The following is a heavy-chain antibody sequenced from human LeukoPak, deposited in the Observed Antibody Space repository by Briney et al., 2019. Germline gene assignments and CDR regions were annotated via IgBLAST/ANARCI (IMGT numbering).Heavy chain of an antibody. D-gene: IGHD6-13*01. CDR3: ASRPGGSTWYGVFDY. J-gene: IGHJ4*02. CDR1: GASLSNHF. V-gene: IGHV4-59*11. Sequence: SETLSLTCTVSGASLSNHFWSWIRQPPGQALEWIGYIYGSDTTNYNPSLKSRVTMSVDTSENQFSLKLGSVTAADTALYYCASRPGGSTWYGVFDYWSRGTLVTVSS. CDR2: IYGSDTT.